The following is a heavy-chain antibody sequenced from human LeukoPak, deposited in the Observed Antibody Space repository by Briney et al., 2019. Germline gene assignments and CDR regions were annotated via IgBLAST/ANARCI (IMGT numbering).Heavy chain of an antibody. CDR1: GVSISIYY. D-gene: IGHD1-7*01. V-gene: IGHV4-59*01. CDR2: IYNSGST. Sequence: SETLSLTCTVSGVSISIYYWSWIRQPPGKGLEWIGYIYNSGSTSYNPSLKSRATISADTSKNQFSLKLSSVTAADTAVYYCVRDRELNYWGQGTLATVSS. J-gene: IGHJ4*02. CDR3: VRDRELNY.